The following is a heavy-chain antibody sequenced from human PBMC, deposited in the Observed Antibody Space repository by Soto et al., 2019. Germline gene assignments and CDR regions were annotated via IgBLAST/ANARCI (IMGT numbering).Heavy chain of an antibody. CDR3: ARDKVVVAATLHLPHYGMDV. D-gene: IGHD2-15*01. CDR1: GGTFSSYA. J-gene: IGHJ6*02. Sequence: QVQLVQSGAEVKKPGSSVKVSCKASGGTFSSYAISWVRQAPGQGLEWMGGIIPIFGTANYAQKFQGRVTITADESTSTAYMELSSLRSEDTAVYYCARDKVVVAATLHLPHYGMDVWGQGTTVTVSS. V-gene: IGHV1-69*12. CDR2: IIPIFGTA.